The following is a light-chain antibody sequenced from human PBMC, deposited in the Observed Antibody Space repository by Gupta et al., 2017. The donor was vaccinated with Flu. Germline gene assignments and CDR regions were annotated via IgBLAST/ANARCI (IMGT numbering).Light chain of an antibody. CDR1: QGVNDY. V-gene: IGKV1-16*01. Sequence: PTSVYASVGDRVSISCRASQGVNDYVDWFQQIPGEAPKFLINDGSHLKSGVPSRFSGSGSGTXFTLTIXRLQPEEFVPYYCQQYVNYPITFGXGTRLEIK. CDR2: DGS. CDR3: QQYVNYPIT. J-gene: IGKJ5*01.